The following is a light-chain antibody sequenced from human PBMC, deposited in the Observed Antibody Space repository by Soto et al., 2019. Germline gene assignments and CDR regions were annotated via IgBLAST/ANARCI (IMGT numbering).Light chain of an antibody. CDR2: GAS. Sequence: DIQMTQSPSSLSASVGDRVTITCRASQSVSRNLDWYQHKPGRAPNLLIFGASSLQSGVPSRFSGSGSGTYFTLTISSLQPEDFATYYCQQYNSYSYTFGQGTKLEIK. J-gene: IGKJ2*01. V-gene: IGKV1-39*01. CDR3: QQYNSYSYT. CDR1: QSVSRN.